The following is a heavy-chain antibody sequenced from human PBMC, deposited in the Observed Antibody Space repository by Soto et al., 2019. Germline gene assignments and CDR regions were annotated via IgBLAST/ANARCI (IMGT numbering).Heavy chain of an antibody. J-gene: IGHJ6*02. CDR1: GFTFSSYA. CDR2: ISYDGSNK. V-gene: IGHV3-30-3*01. CDR3: EREPAYYYGSGSSRYGMDV. D-gene: IGHD3-10*01. Sequence: QVQLVESGGGVVQPGRSLRLSCAASGFTFSSYAMHWVRQAPGKGLEWVAVISYDGSNKYYADSVKGRFTISRDNSKNTLYLQMNSRRAEDTAVYYCEREPAYYYGSGSSRYGMDVWGQGTTVTVSS.